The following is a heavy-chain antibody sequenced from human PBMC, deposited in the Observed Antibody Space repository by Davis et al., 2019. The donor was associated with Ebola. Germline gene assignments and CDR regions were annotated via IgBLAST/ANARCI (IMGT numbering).Heavy chain of an antibody. V-gene: IGHV3-11*01. CDR3: VKYFNYAFEQ. Sequence: GESLKISCAASGFTFSDYYMSWIRQAPGKGLEWVSYISSSGSTIYYADSVKGRFTISRDNAKNSLYLQMNSLRAEDTAVYFCVKYFNYAFEQWGRGTLVTVSS. CDR1: GFTFSDYY. J-gene: IGHJ4*02. CDR2: ISSSGSTI. D-gene: IGHD2/OR15-2a*01.